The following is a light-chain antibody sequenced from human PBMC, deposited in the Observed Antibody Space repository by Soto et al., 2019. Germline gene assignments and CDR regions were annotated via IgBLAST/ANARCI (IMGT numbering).Light chain of an antibody. J-gene: IGKJ5*01. Sequence: VMTQFPGTLSLSPGDSATLSCWASHSVTTHLAWFQQRPGQTPRLLIYDASTRAPGIQARFSGRGSGAEFTLTIKSLEPEDFAVYYCQQRSDSITFGQGTRLEIK. CDR3: QQRSDSIT. CDR2: DAS. CDR1: HSVTTH. V-gene: IGKV3-11*01.